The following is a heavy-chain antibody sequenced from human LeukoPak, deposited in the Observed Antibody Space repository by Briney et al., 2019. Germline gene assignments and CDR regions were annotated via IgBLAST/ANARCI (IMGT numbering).Heavy chain of an antibody. CDR2: ISSSSTTI. V-gene: IGHV3-48*01. CDR3: ATPSRVGATTDPDY. J-gene: IGHJ4*02. Sequence: PGGSLRLSCAASGFTFSSYWMSWVRQAPGKGLEWVSYISSSSTTIYYADSVKGRFTISRDNSKNTLYLQMNTLRAEDTAVYYCATPSRVGATTDPDYWGQGILVTVSS. D-gene: IGHD1-26*01. CDR1: GFTFSSYW.